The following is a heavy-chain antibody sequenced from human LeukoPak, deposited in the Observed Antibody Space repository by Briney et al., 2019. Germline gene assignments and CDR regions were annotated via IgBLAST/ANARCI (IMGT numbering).Heavy chain of an antibody. D-gene: IGHD3-22*01. CDR2: IYYSGST. V-gene: IGHV4-31*03. Sequence: TLSLTCTVSGGSISSGGYYWSWIRQHPGKGLEWIGYIYYSGSTYYNPSLKSRVTISVDTSKNQFSLKLSSVTAADTAVYYCARGVPLYYDSSGRPDYYYYYMDVWGKGSTGPVSS. CDR3: ARGVPLYYDSSGRPDYYYYYMDV. J-gene: IGHJ6*03. CDR1: GGSISSGGYY.